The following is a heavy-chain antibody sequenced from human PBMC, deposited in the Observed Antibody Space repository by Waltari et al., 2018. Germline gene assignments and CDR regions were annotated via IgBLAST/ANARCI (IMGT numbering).Heavy chain of an antibody. Sequence: QLQLQESGPGLVKPSETLSLTCTVSVGSISSSSYYWGWIRQPPGKGLEWIGSIYYSGSTYYNPSLKSRVTISVDTSKNQFSLKLSSVTAADTAVYYCARGVELLGAFDIWGQGTMVTVSS. CDR3: ARGVELLGAFDI. CDR2: IYYSGST. V-gene: IGHV4-39*07. CDR1: VGSISSSSYY. D-gene: IGHD1-26*01. J-gene: IGHJ3*02.